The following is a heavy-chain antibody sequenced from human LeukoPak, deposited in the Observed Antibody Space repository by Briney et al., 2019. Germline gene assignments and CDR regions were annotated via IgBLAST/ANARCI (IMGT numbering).Heavy chain of an antibody. CDR3: ARETYDILTGYPFGAFDI. V-gene: IGHV3-11*04. CDR1: GFTFSDYY. CDR2: ISSSGSTI. D-gene: IGHD3-9*01. Sequence: GSLRLSCAASGFTFSDYYMSWIRQAPGKGLEWVSYISSSGSTIYYADSVKGRFTISRDNAKNSLYLQMNSLRAEDTAVYYCARETYDILTGYPFGAFDIWGQGTMVTVSS. J-gene: IGHJ3*02.